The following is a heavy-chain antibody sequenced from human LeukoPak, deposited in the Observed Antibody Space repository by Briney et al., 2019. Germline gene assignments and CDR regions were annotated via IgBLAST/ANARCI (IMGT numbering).Heavy chain of an antibody. J-gene: IGHJ4*02. D-gene: IGHD3-10*01. Sequence: GGSLRLSCAASGFTFSSYGMHWVRQAPGKGLEWEAFIRYDGSNKYYADSVKGRFTISRDNSKNTLYLQMNSLRAEDTAVYYCAKAGVEITMVRGVIQKKYYFDYWGQGTLVTVSS. CDR3: AKAGVEITMVRGVIQKKYYFDY. V-gene: IGHV3-30*02. CDR1: GFTFSSYG. CDR2: IRYDGSNK.